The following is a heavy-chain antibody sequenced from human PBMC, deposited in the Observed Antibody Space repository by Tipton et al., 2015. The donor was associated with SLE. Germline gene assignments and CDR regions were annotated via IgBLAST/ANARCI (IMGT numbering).Heavy chain of an antibody. CDR2: INPNSGDT. V-gene: IGHV1-2*06. J-gene: IGHJ4*02. D-gene: IGHD2-15*01. CDR3: ARGSPGYCSGGSCSCPDY. Sequence: QSGAEVKKPGASVKVSCKASGYTFSDYYIHWVRQAPGQGLEWMGRINPNSGDTNFAQRFQGRVTMTRDTSISTAYMELSRLRSDDTAVYYCARGSPGYCSGGSCSCPDYWGQGTLVTVSS. CDR1: GYTFSDYY.